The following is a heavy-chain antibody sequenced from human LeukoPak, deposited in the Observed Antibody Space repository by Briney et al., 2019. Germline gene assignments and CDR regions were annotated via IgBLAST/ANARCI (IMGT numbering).Heavy chain of an antibody. CDR1: GFSFSTYS. CDR2: IKYSSSTI. CDR3: ASAGSTTLTRWFDH. Sequence: GGSLRLSCAASGFSFSTYSMTWVRQAPGKGLEWVSYIKYSSSTIFYAESVKGRFTISRDNAKNSLFLQMNSLRDEDTAVYYCASAGSTTLTRWFDHWGQGSLVTVSS. D-gene: IGHD4-17*01. V-gene: IGHV3-48*02. J-gene: IGHJ5*02.